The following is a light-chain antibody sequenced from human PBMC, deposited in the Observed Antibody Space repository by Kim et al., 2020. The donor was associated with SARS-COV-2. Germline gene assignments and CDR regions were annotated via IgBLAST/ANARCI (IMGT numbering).Light chain of an antibody. CDR3: QQRSSWPLT. V-gene: IGKV3-11*01. Sequence: LSPGERATLSCSASQSVGDYIAWYQPKPGQSPRLVIYDTFTRATGIPARFSGSGSGTDFTLTISRLEPEDFAVYYCQQRSSWPLTFGGGTKVDIK. CDR2: DTF. J-gene: IGKJ4*01. CDR1: QSVGDY.